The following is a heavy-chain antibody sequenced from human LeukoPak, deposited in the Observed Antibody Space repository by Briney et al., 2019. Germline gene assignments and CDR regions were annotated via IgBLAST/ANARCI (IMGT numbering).Heavy chain of an antibody. D-gene: IGHD2-2*01. CDR1: GGTFSSYA. V-gene: IGHV1-69*13. CDR2: IIPIFGTA. J-gene: IGHJ6*02. Sequence: SVKVSCKASGGTFSSYAISWVRQAPGQGLEWMGGIIPIFGTANYAQKFQGRVTITADESTSTAYMELSSLRSEDTAVYYCAREGYCSSTSCYVGSGDYGMDVWGQGTTVTVSS. CDR3: AREGYCSSTSCYVGSGDYGMDV.